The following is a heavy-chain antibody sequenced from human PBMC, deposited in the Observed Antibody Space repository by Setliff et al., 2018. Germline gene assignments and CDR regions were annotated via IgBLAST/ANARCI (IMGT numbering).Heavy chain of an antibody. V-gene: IGHV1-18*01. D-gene: IGHD5-12*01. Sequence: ASVKVSCKASGYNFKTYAISWVRQAPGQGLEWMGFISLYDGHTNYAQNFQGRLTVTTDTSTSTAYMVLSSLRFDDTAVYYCARGNPAERYEYWGQGTLVTVS. J-gene: IGHJ1*01. CDR1: GYNFKTYA. CDR2: ISLYDGHT. CDR3: ARGNPAERYEY.